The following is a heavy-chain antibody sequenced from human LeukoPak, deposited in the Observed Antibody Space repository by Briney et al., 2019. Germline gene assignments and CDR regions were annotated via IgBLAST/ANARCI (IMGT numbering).Heavy chain of an antibody. CDR1: GGTFSSYA. CDR3: ARDSSSWYFDY. J-gene: IGHJ4*02. V-gene: IGHV1-69*13. D-gene: IGHD6-13*01. CDR2: IIPIFGTA. Sequence: ASVKVSCKASGGTFSSYAISWVRQAPGQGLEWMGGIIPIFGTANYAQKFQGRVTITADESTSTAHMELSSLRSEDTAVYYCARDSSSWYFDYWGQGTLVTVSS.